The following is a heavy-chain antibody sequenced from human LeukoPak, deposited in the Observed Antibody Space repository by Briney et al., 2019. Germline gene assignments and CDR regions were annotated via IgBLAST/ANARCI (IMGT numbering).Heavy chain of an antibody. Sequence: ASVKVSCKASGYTFTGYYMHWVRQAPGQGLEWMGWINPNSGGTNYAQKFQGRVTMTRDTSISTAYMELSGLRSDDTAVYYCARTPIHYDTSGSTWGAFDIWGQGTMVAVSS. V-gene: IGHV1-2*02. J-gene: IGHJ3*02. CDR2: INPNSGGT. D-gene: IGHD3-22*01. CDR1: GYTFTGYY. CDR3: ARTPIHYDTSGSTWGAFDI.